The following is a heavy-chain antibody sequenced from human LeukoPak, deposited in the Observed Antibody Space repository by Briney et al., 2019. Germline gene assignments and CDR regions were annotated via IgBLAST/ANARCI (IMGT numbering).Heavy chain of an antibody. V-gene: IGHV3-30*18. CDR2: ISYDGSNK. Sequence: GGSLRLSCAASGFTFSRFGMHWVRQAPGKGLEWVAVISYDGSNKYYTDSVKGRFTISRDNSKNSLYLQMNSLRAEDTAVYYCAELGITMIGGVRGKGTTVTISS. CDR3: AELGITMIGGV. J-gene: IGHJ6*04. D-gene: IGHD3-10*02. CDR1: GFTFSRFG.